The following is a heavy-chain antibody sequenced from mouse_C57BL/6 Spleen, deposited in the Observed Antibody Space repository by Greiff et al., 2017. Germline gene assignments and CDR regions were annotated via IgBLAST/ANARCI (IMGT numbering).Heavy chain of an antibody. CDR2: INPNNGGT. CDR3: ARGITTASYWYFDV. D-gene: IGHD1-2*01. Sequence: SGPELVKPGASVKIPCKASGYTFTDYNMDWVKQSHGKSLEWIGDINPNNGGTIYNQKFKGKATLTVDKSSSTAYMELRSLTSEDTAVYYCARGITTASYWYFDVWGTGTTVTVSS. CDR1: GYTFTDYN. V-gene: IGHV1-18*01. J-gene: IGHJ1*03.